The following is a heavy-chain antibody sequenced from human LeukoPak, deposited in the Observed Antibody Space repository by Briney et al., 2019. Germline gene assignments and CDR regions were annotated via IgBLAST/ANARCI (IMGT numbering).Heavy chain of an antibody. V-gene: IGHV4-59*01. CDR2: IYYSGST. Sequence: SETLSLTCTVSGGPISSYYWSWIRQPPGKGLEWIGYIYYSGSTNYNPSLKSRVTISVDSSNNQFSLKLSSVTAADTAVYYCARPDEIDAFDIWGQGTMVTVSS. J-gene: IGHJ3*02. CDR3: ARPDEIDAFDI. D-gene: IGHD5-24*01. CDR1: GGPISSYY.